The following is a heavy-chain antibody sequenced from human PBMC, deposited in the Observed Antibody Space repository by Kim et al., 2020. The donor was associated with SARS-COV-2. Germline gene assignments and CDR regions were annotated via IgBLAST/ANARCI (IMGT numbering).Heavy chain of an antibody. CDR3: ARAEGIRYFDWSLGGNWFDP. D-gene: IGHD3-9*01. Sequence: SETLSLTCTVSGGSISSGGYYWSWIRQHPGKGLEWIGYIYYSGSTYYNPSLKSRVTISVDTSKNQFSLKLSSVTAADTAVYYCARAEGIRYFDWSLGGNWFDPWGQGTLVTVSS. J-gene: IGHJ5*02. V-gene: IGHV4-31*03. CDR2: IYYSGST. CDR1: GGSISSGGYY.